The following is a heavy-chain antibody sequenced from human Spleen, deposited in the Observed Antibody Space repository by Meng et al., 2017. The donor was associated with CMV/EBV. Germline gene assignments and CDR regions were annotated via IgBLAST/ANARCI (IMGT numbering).Heavy chain of an antibody. CDR1: GFTFSNYA. Sequence: GESLKISCAASGFTFSNYAMTWVRLAPGKGLEWVANIVGSGESTYYAVSVKGRFIVSRDSSKNTLYLQMNSLRPEDTAVYYCAKGIAAVGWNYFDLWGQGALVTVSS. D-gene: IGHD6-13*01. V-gene: IGHV3-23*01. J-gene: IGHJ4*02. CDR3: AKGIAAVGWNYFDL. CDR2: IVGSGEST.